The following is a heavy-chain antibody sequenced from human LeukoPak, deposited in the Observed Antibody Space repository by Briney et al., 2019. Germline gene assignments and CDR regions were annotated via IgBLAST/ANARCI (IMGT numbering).Heavy chain of an antibody. CDR1: GGSFSGYY. CDR2: INHSGST. CDR3: ARKRGYCSSTSCYHHVTFDP. V-gene: IGHV4-34*01. D-gene: IGHD2-2*01. Sequence: PSETLSLTRAVYGGSFSGYYWSWIRQPPGKGLEWIGEINHSGSTNYNPSLKSRVTISVDTSKNQFSLKLSSVTAADTAVYYCARKRGYCSSTSCYHHVTFDPWGQGTLVTVSS. J-gene: IGHJ5*02.